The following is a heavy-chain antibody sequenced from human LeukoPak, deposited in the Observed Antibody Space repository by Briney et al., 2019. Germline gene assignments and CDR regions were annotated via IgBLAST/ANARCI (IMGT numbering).Heavy chain of an antibody. J-gene: IGHJ4*02. CDR1: GGSISSYN. V-gene: IGHV4-59*01. Sequence: SETLSLTCTVSGGSISSYNWNWIRQPPGKGREWIGYIYYSGSTNYNPSLKSRVTISVDTSRNQFSLRLSSVTAADTAVYYCARGYSSGFDFDYWGQGTLVTVSS. CDR2: IYYSGST. D-gene: IGHD6-19*01. CDR3: ARGYSSGFDFDY.